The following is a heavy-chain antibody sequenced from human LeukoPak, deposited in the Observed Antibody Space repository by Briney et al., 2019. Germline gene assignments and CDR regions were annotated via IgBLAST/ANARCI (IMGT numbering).Heavy chain of an antibody. CDR3: ARYYYMDV. Sequence: SETLSLTCAVYGGSFSGYYWSWIRQPPGKGLEWIGEINHSGSTNYNPSLKSRVTISVDTSKNQFSLKLSSVTAADTAVYYCARYYYMDVWGKGTTVTVSS. CDR2: INHSGST. J-gene: IGHJ6*03. V-gene: IGHV4-34*01. CDR1: GGSFSGYY.